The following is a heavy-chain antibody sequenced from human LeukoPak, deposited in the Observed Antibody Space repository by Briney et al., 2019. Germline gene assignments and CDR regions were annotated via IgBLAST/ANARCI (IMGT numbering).Heavy chain of an antibody. CDR3: ARDPWGLAAAAVGAFDI. D-gene: IGHD6-13*01. CDR1: GGSISSSSYY. Sequence: SETLSLTCTVSGGSISSSSYYWGWIRQPPGKGLEWIGRIYTSGSTNYNPSLKSRVTMSVDTSKNQFSLKLSSVTAADTAVYYCARDPWGLAAAAVGAFDIWGQGTMVTVSS. CDR2: IYTSGST. J-gene: IGHJ3*02. V-gene: IGHV4-39*07.